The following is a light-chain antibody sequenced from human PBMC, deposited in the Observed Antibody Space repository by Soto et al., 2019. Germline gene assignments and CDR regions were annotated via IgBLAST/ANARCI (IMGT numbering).Light chain of an antibody. CDR1: FSNIGSNY. V-gene: IGLV1-47*01. J-gene: IGLJ1*01. CDR2: KNN. CDR3: AAWDDSLSGYV. Sequence: QTVVTQPPSASGTPGQRVTISCSGSFSNIGSNYVFWYQQLPGTAPKLLIYKNNQRPSGVPDRFSGSKSGTSASLAISGLRSEDEADYYCAAWDDSLSGYVFGTGTKVTVL.